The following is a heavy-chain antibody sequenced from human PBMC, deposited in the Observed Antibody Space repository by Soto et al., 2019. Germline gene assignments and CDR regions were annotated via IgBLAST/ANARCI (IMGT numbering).Heavy chain of an antibody. CDR3: ARGAYYGRDWFDT. Sequence: EVQLVESGGGLVKPGGSLRLSCAASGFTFSSYSMNWVRQAPGKGLEWVSSISSSSSYIYYADSVKGRFTISRDNAKNSLYLQMNSLRAEDTAVYYCARGAYYGRDWFDTWGQGTLVTVSS. V-gene: IGHV3-21*01. D-gene: IGHD3-10*01. CDR2: ISSSSSYI. J-gene: IGHJ5*02. CDR1: GFTFSSYS.